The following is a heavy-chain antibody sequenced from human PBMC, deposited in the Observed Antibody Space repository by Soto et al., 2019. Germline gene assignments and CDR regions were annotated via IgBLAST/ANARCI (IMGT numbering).Heavy chain of an antibody. J-gene: IGHJ5*02. Sequence: EVQLVESGGGLVKPGGSLRLSCAASGFTFSSYSMNWVRQAPGKGLEWVSSISSSSSYIYYADSVKGRFTISRDNAKNSLYLQMNSLRAEDTAVYYCARRITMIVVGFWFDPWGQGTLVTVSS. V-gene: IGHV3-21*01. D-gene: IGHD3-22*01. CDR3: ARRITMIVVGFWFDP. CDR2: ISSSSSYI. CDR1: GFTFSSYS.